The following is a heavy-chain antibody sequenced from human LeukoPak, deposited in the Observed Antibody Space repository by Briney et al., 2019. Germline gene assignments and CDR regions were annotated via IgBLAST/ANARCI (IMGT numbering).Heavy chain of an antibody. V-gene: IGHV3-66*01. Sequence: GGSLRLSCAASGFTFSSNYMSWVRQAPGKGLEWVSVIYSGGSTYYADSVKGRFTISRDNSKNTLYLQMNSLRAEDTAVYYCARRGNSGPFDYWGQGTLVTVSS. CDR3: ARRGNSGPFDY. CDR1: GFTFSSNY. D-gene: IGHD5-12*01. CDR2: IYSGGST. J-gene: IGHJ4*02.